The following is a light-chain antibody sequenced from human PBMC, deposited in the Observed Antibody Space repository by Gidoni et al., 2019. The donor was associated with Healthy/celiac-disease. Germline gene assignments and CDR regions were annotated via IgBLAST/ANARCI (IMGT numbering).Light chain of an antibody. CDR3: QQYNSYSWT. V-gene: IGKV1-5*03. CDR1: QSISIW. Sequence: DIQMTQSPSTLSASVGDRVTITCRASQSISIWLAWYQQKPGKAPKLLIYKASSLESGVPSRFSGSGSGTEFTLTSRSLQPDDFATYYCQQYNSYSWTFGQGTKVEIK. J-gene: IGKJ1*01. CDR2: KAS.